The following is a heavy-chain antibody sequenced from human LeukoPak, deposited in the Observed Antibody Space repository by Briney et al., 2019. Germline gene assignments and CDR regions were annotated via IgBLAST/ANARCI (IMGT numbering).Heavy chain of an antibody. J-gene: IGHJ4*02. CDR1: GITFSNYA. CDR2: ISSNGGST. V-gene: IGHV3-64*01. Sequence: GGSLRLSCAASGITFSNYAMHWVRQAPGKGLQHVSAISSNGGSTYYANSVKGRFTISRDNSKNTLYLQMGSLRAEDMAVYYCAREMGSQAVAVDYWGQGTLVTVSS. CDR3: AREMGSQAVAVDY. D-gene: IGHD6-19*01.